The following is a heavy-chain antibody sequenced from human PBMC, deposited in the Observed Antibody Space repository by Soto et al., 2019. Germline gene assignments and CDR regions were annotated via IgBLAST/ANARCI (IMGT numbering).Heavy chain of an antibody. CDR2: IYWDDDR. J-gene: IGHJ4*02. CDR3: AHSGGYNYGRSFDY. Sequence: KPSGPTLVNPTQTLTLTCTFSGFSLSTSGVGVGWIRQPPGKALEWLALIYWDDDRRYSPSLESRLTITKDTSKNQVVLTMTNMDPVDTATYYCAHSGGYNYGRSFDYWGQGTLVTVSS. D-gene: IGHD5-18*01. V-gene: IGHV2-5*02. CDR1: GFSLSTSGVG.